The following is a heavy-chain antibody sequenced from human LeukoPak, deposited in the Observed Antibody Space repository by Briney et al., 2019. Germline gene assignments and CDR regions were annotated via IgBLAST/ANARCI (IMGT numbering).Heavy chain of an antibody. V-gene: IGHV1-69*06. CDR2: IIPIFGTA. CDR3: ARAPRGAAAPYYYYYYMDV. Sequence: GASVKVSCKASGGTFSSYAISWVRQAPGQGLEWMGGIIPIFGTANYAQKFQGRVTITADKSTSTAYMELSSLRSEDTAVYYCARAPRGAAAPYYYYYYMDVWGKGTTVTVSS. CDR1: GGTFSSYA. D-gene: IGHD6-13*01. J-gene: IGHJ6*03.